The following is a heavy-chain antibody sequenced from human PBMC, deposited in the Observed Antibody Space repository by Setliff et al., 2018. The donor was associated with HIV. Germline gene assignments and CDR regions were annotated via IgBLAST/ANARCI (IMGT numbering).Heavy chain of an antibody. J-gene: IGHJ6*03. CDR1: GYTFSTYG. V-gene: IGHV1-18*01. CDR3: ARLIKHYDFWSGYYGAYYYYMDV. D-gene: IGHD3-3*01. CDR2: ITPYSNNT. Sequence: GASVKVSCKASGYTFSTYGISWVRQAPGQGLEWMGWITPYSNNTQYTQHLQGRVTMTTDTYTSTAYMDLRSLRSDDTAVYYCARLIKHYDFWSGYYGAYYYYMDVWGTGTTVTVSS.